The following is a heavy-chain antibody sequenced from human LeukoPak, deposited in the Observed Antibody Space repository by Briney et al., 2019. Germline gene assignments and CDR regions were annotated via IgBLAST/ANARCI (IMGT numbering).Heavy chain of an antibody. CDR3: ARDPMTAAGSKDGMDV. CDR2: ITSTSSYI. Sequence: GGSLRLSCAASGFTFSSYGMNWVRQAPGKGLEWVSSITSTSSYIYYADSVKGRFTISRDNAKNSLYLQMNSLRAEDTAVYYCARDPMTAAGSKDGMDVWGQGTTVTVSS. J-gene: IGHJ6*02. V-gene: IGHV3-21*01. CDR1: GFTFSSYG. D-gene: IGHD6-13*01.